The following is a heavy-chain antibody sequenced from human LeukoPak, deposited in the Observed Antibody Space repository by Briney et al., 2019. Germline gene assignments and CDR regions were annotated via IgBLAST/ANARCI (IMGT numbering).Heavy chain of an antibody. D-gene: IGHD3-22*01. CDR1: GDSTTSYY. CDR3: AIGKYYYDEDASVNRASRTALDT. V-gene: IGHV4-4*08. J-gene: IGHJ3*02. Sequence: SETLSLTRSVSGDSTTSYYCSWVRQSPGKGLEWLGFVYKIGNTNYNPSLRSRLTMSVDRSKTQFSLRLRSVTAADTAVYFCAIGKYYYDEDASVNRASRTALDTWAQGTTVTVSS. CDR2: VYKIGNT.